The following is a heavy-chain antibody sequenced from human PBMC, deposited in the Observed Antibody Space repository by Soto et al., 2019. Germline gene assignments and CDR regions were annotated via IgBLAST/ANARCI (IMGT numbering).Heavy chain of an antibody. CDR2: ISGSGGST. CDR1: GFTFSSYA. D-gene: IGHD2-15*01. J-gene: IGHJ4*02. Sequence: GGSLRLSCAASGFTFSSYAMSWVRQAPGKGLEWVSAISGSGGSTYYADSVKGRFTISRDNSKNTLYLQMNSLRAEDTAVYYCARKYCSGGSCYNPLDYWGQGTLVTVSS. V-gene: IGHV3-23*01. CDR3: ARKYCSGGSCYNPLDY.